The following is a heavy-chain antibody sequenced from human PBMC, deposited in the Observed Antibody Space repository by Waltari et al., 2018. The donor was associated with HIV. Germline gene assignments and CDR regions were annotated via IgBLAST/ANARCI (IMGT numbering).Heavy chain of an antibody. D-gene: IGHD2-15*01. CDR1: GGSFSSHY. J-gene: IGHJ1*01. CDR3: ARLDWEVVGTATIGEYFQH. Sequence: QVQLQQWGAGLLKPSETLSLKCAVYGGSFSSHYWSWIRQPPWKGMEWIGEINHSGSTNFNPSLKSRVTVSIDTSKNQFSLKLSSVTAADTAVYYCARLDWEVVGTATIGEYFQHWGQGTLVTVSS. V-gene: IGHV4-34*01. CDR2: INHSGST.